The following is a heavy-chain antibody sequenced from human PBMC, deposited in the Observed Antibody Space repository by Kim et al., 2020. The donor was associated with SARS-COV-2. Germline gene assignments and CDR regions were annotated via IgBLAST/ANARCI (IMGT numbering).Heavy chain of an antibody. Sequence: ASVKVSCKASGYTFTSYYMHWVRQAPGQGLEWMGIINPSGGSTSYAQKFQGRVTMTRDTSTSTVYMELSSLRSEDTAVYYCARAYDILTGYYPYYYYGMDVWGQGTTVTVSS. J-gene: IGHJ6*02. V-gene: IGHV1-46*01. CDR1: GYTFTSYY. D-gene: IGHD3-9*01. CDR2: INPSGGST. CDR3: ARAYDILTGYYPYYYYGMDV.